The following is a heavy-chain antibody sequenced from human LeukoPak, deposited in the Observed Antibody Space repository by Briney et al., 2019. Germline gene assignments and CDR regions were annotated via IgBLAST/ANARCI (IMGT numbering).Heavy chain of an antibody. CDR3: TTDHDILTGPAPYYYYGMDV. CDR1: GFTFSNAW. CDR2: IKSKTDGGTT. J-gene: IGHJ6*02. V-gene: IGHV3-15*01. D-gene: IGHD3-9*01. Sequence: GGSLRLSCAASGFTFSNAWMSWVRQAPGKGLEWVGRIKSKTDGGTTDYAAPVKGRFTISRDDSKNTLYLQMNSLKTEDTAVYYCTTDHDILTGPAPYYYYGMDVWGQGTTVTVSS.